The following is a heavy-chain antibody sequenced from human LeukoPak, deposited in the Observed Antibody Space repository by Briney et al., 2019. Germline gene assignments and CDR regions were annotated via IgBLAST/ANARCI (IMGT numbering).Heavy chain of an antibody. J-gene: IGHJ4*02. D-gene: IGHD1-26*01. CDR2: ISYDGSNK. Sequence: GRSLRLSCAASGFTFSSYGMHWVRQAPGKGLEWVAVISYDGSNKYYADSVKGRFTISRDNSKNTLYLQMNSLRSEDTAVYYCARDSGSYSNPVDYWGQGTLVTVSS. CDR3: ARDSGSYSNPVDY. CDR1: GFTFSSYG. V-gene: IGHV3-30*03.